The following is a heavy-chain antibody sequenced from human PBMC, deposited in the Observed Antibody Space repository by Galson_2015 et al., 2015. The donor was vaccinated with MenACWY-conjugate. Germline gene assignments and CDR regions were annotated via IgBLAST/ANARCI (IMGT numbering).Heavy chain of an antibody. D-gene: IGHD3-22*01. CDR1: GFTFSSYT. Sequence: SLRLSCAASGFTFSSYTMNWVRQAPGKGLEWVSSISSSSTYIYYADSVKGRFTTSRDHANNSLYLQMNNLRSDDTALYYCARDGASSGWVFDMWGQGTMVTVSS. CDR3: ARDGASSGWVFDM. J-gene: IGHJ3*02. V-gene: IGHV3-21*01. CDR2: ISSSSTYI.